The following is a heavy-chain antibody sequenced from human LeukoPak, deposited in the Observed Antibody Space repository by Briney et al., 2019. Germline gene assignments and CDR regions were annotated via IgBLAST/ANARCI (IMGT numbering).Heavy chain of an antibody. CDR3: ARWGYTSGSYYLDY. D-gene: IGHD6-19*01. V-gene: IGHV3-7*04. J-gene: IGHJ4*02. CDR2: IKQDGSEE. CDR1: GFTFSNYW. Sequence: SGGSLRLSCATSGFTFSNYWMSWVRQAPGKGLEWVANIKQDGSEESYVDSVRGRFTISRDNAKNSLFLQMNSLRAEDTAVYYCARWGYTSGSYYLDYWGQGTLVTVSS.